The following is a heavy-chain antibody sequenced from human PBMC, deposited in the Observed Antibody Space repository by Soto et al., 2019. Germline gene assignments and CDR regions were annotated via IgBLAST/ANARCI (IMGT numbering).Heavy chain of an antibody. J-gene: IGHJ4*01. V-gene: IGHV3-33*07. Sequence: GGSLRLSCAASGFTFSSYGFYWVRQAPGKGLEWVAIIWYDGTKEYYADSVKGRFTISRDISNNTLYLQMNSLRAEDTAVYYCVREGGYCSGGTCYPGNPGYYFDYWGHGTLVTVSS. D-gene: IGHD2-15*01. CDR2: IWYDGTKE. CDR3: VREGGYCSGGTCYPGNPGYYFDY. CDR1: GFTFSSYG.